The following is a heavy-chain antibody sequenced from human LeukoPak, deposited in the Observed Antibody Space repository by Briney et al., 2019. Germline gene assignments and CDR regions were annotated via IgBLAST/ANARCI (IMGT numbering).Heavy chain of an antibody. J-gene: IGHJ5*02. CDR2: IYYSGST. Sequence: PSETLSLTCTVSGGSISSSSYYWGWIRQPPGKGLEWIGSIYYSGSTYYNPSLKSRVTISVDTSKNQFSLKLSSVTAADTAVYYCARDIVVVVAARRFDPWGQGTLVTVSP. D-gene: IGHD2-15*01. CDR3: ARDIVVVVAARRFDP. CDR1: GGSISSSSYY. V-gene: IGHV4-39*07.